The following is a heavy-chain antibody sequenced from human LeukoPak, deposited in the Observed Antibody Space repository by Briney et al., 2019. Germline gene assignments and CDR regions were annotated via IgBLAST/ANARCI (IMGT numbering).Heavy chain of an antibody. Sequence: GGSLRLSCAASGFTFSSYWMSWVRQAPGKGLEWVANIKQDGSEKYYVDSVKGRFTISRDNAKNSLYLQMNSLRAEDTAVYYCARLGAPGLGGFDYWGQGTLVTVSS. CDR3: ARLGAPGLGGFDY. CDR2: IKQDGSEK. D-gene: IGHD3-16*01. CDR1: GFTFSSYW. V-gene: IGHV3-7*01. J-gene: IGHJ4*02.